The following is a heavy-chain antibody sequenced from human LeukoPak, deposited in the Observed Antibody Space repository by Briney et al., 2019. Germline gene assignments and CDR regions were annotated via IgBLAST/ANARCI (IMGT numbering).Heavy chain of an antibody. V-gene: IGHV4-61*02. D-gene: IGHD6-25*01. CDR2: ISITGTT. J-gene: IGHJ5*02. CDR1: GGSISSGGYY. Sequence: PSQTLSLTCTVSGGSISSGGYYWSWVRQPAGXXLEWLGRISITGTTNYNPSLKSRVTISLDTSKNQISLKLSSVTAADTAVYYCARESAAWFDPWGQGTLVTVSS. CDR3: ARESAAWFDP.